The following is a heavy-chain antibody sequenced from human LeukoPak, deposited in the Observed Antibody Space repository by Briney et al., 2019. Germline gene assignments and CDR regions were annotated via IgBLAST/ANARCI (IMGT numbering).Heavy chain of an antibody. CDR3: ARQSIAARTRFDP. J-gene: IGHJ5*02. V-gene: IGHV1-8*03. CDR1: GYTFTSYD. CDR2: MNPNGGNT. Sequence: ASVKVSCKASGYTFTSYDINWVRQATGQGLEWMGWMNPNGGNTGYAQKFQGRVTITRNTSISTAYMELSSLRSEDTAVYYCARQSIAARTRFDPWGQGTLVTVSS. D-gene: IGHD6-6*01.